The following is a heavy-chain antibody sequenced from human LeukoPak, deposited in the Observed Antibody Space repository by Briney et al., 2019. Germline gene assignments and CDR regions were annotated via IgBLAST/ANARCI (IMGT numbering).Heavy chain of an antibody. J-gene: IGHJ4*02. CDR2: MNPNSGNT. CDR3: ARGRYRYDFWSGYPVDY. Sequence: ASVKVTCNASGYTFTSYDINWVRQATGQGLEWMGWMNPNSGNTGYAQKFQGRVTITRNTPISTAYMELSSLRSEDTAVYYCARGRYRYDFWSGYPVDYWGQGTLVTVSS. CDR1: GYTFTSYD. V-gene: IGHV1-8*03. D-gene: IGHD3-3*01.